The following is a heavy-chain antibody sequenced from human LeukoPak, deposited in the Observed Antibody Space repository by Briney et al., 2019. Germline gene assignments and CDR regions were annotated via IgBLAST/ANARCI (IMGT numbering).Heavy chain of an antibody. CDR2: ISGSGGST. D-gene: IGHD5-24*01. CDR3: AKSRDGYNLFGGY. CDR1: GFTFSSYA. Sequence: PGGSLSLSCAASGFTFSSYAMSWVRQAPGKGLEWVSAISGSGGSTYYADSVKGRFTISRDNSKNTLYLQMNSLRAEDTAVYYCAKSRDGYNLFGGYWGQGTLVTASS. J-gene: IGHJ4*02. V-gene: IGHV3-23*01.